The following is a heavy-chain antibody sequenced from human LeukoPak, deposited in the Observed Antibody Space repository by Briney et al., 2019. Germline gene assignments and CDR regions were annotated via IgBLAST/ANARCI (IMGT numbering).Heavy chain of an antibody. CDR3: AKERSRGGDCLDY. Sequence: GGSLRLSCAASGITYSSYAMSWVRQAPGKGLEWVSAISVSGGSTYYADSVKGRFTISRDNSKNTLYLQMNSLRAEETAVYYCAKERSRGGDCLDYWGQGTLVTVSS. CDR2: ISVSGGST. CDR1: GITYSSYA. V-gene: IGHV3-23*01. D-gene: IGHD2-21*02. J-gene: IGHJ4*02.